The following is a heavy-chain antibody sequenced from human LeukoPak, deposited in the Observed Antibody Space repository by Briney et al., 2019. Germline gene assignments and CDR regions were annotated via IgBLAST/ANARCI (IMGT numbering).Heavy chain of an antibody. CDR3: AREADTMVRGVPCDY. V-gene: IGHV4-39*02. CDR1: GGAISSSIGY. J-gene: IGHJ4*02. D-gene: IGHD3-10*01. Sequence: SETEAYTCTVSGGAISSSIGYGGRIRQPPGRGLEWIGSIFYTGNSYYNPSLKGRVTMSVDTSKNQFSLKLSSVTAADTAVYYCAREADTMVRGVPCDYWGQATLATVSS. CDR2: IFYTGNS.